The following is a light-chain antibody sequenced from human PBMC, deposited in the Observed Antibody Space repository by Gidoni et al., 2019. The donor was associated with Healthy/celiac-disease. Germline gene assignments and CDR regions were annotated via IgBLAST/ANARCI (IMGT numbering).Light chain of an antibody. J-gene: IGLJ3*02. CDR3: SSYTSSSRV. Sequence: QSALTQPASVSGSPGQSITISCPGTSSDVGGYNYVSWYQQHPGKAPKLMIYEVSNRPSGVPDRFSGSKSGNTASLTISGLQAEDEADYYCSSYTSSSRVFGGGTKLTVL. CDR2: EVS. CDR1: SSDVGGYNY. V-gene: IGLV2-14*01.